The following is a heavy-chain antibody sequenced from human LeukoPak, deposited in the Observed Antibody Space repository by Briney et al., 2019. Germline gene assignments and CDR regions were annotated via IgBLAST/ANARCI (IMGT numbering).Heavy chain of an antibody. V-gene: IGHV1-58*01. J-gene: IGHJ4*02. CDR1: GFTFTSSA. CDR2: IVVGSGNT. CDR3: VRAGDSGSYLDY. D-gene: IGHD1-26*01. Sequence: SVKVSCKASGFTFTSSAVQWVRQARGQRLEWIGWIVVGSGNTNYAQKFQERVTITRDMSTSTAYMELSSLRAEDTAVYYCVRAGDSGSYLDYWGQGTLVTVSS.